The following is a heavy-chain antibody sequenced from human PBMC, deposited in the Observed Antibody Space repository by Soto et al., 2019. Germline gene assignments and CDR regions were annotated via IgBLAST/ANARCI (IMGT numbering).Heavy chain of an antibody. CDR1: GFTVSSNY. Sequence: GGSLRLSCAASGFTVSSNYMSWVRQAPGKGLEWVSVIYSGGSTYYADSVKGRFTISRDNSKNTLYLQMNSLRAEDTAVYYCARDISGSYPLGYYYGMDVWGQGTTVTVSS. V-gene: IGHV3-53*01. J-gene: IGHJ6*02. CDR3: ARDISGSYPLGYYYGMDV. CDR2: IYSGGST. D-gene: IGHD1-26*01.